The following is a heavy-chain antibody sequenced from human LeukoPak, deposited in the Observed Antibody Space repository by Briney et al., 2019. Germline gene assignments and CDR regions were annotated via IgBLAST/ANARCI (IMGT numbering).Heavy chain of an antibody. CDR3: ATRPSAGSGYYSQGRDAFDI. Sequence: ASVKVSCKASGYTFTGYYMHWVRQAPGQGLEWMGWINPNSGGTNYAQKFQGRVTMTRDTSISTAYMELSSLRSEDTAVYYCATRPSAGSGYYSQGRDAFDIWGQGTMVTVSS. D-gene: IGHD3-22*01. V-gene: IGHV1-2*02. J-gene: IGHJ3*02. CDR1: GYTFTGYY. CDR2: INPNSGGT.